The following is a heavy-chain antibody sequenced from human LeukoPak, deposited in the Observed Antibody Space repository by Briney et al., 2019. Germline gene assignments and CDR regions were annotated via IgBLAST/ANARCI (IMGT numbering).Heavy chain of an antibody. Sequence: ASVKVSCKASGYTFTSYGISWLLQAPGQGLEWMGWISAYNGNTNYAQKLQGRVTMTTGTSTSTAYMELRSLRSDDTAVYYCARLLRSGYPIYYFDYWGQGTLVTVSS. D-gene: IGHD3-22*01. V-gene: IGHV1-18*01. CDR2: ISAYNGNT. CDR1: GYTFTSYG. CDR3: ARLLRSGYPIYYFDY. J-gene: IGHJ4*02.